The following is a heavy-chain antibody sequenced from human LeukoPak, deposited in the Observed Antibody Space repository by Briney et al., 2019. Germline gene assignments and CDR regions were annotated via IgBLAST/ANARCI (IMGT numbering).Heavy chain of an antibody. CDR2: INHSGST. J-gene: IGHJ4*02. CDR3: AAPSSYCGGDCLDY. D-gene: IGHD2-21*02. CDR1: GGSFSDYY. Sequence: PSETLSLTCGVYGGSFSDYYWSWIRQPPGKGLEWIGEINHSGSTDYNPSLKSRVTISLDTSMNQFSLNLSSVTAADTAVYYCAAPSSYCGGDCLDYWGQGTLVTVSS. V-gene: IGHV4-34*01.